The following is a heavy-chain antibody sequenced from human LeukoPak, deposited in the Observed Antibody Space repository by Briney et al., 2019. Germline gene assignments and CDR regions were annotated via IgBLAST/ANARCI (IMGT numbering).Heavy chain of an antibody. CDR2: INHSGST. CDR3: ASLIAAAGTEVDY. J-gene: IGHJ4*02. V-gene: IGHV4-34*01. D-gene: IGHD6-13*01. Sequence: SETLSLTCAVYGGSFSGYYWSWIRQPPGRGLEWIGEINHSGSTNYNPSLKSRVTISVDTSKNQFSLKLSSVTAADTAVYYCASLIAAAGTEVDYWGQEPLATFS. CDR1: GGSFSGYY.